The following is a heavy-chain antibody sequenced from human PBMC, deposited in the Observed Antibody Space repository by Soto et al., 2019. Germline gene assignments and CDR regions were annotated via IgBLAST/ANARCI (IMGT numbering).Heavy chain of an antibody. CDR2: IIPIFGTP. J-gene: IGHJ4*02. D-gene: IGHD3-10*01. CDR1: GGIFSTYA. Sequence: QVQLVQSGAEVKKPGSSVKVSCKASGGIFSTYAINWLRQAPGQGLEWMGGIIPIFGTPNYAQKFQGRVTITADESTSTAYMVLSRLRSDDTAVYYCARDRDDYGSGNYYNRIDFWGQGTLVTVSS. CDR3: ARDRDDYGSGNYYNRIDF. V-gene: IGHV1-69*01.